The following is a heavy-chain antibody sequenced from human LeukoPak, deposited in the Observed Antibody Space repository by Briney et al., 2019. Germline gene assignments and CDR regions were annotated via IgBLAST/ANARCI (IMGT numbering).Heavy chain of an antibody. D-gene: IGHD1-26*01. Sequence: GGSLRLSCAASGFTFSSYAMHWVRRAPGKGLEWVAVISYDGSNKYYADSVKGRFTISRDNSKNTLYLQMNSLRAEDTAVYYCARVRPVGATLDYWGQGTLVTVSS. J-gene: IGHJ4*02. CDR3: ARVRPVGATLDY. V-gene: IGHV3-30-3*01. CDR1: GFTFSSYA. CDR2: ISYDGSNK.